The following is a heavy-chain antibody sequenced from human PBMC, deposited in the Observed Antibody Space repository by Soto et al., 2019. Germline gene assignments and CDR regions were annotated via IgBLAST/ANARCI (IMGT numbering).Heavy chain of an antibody. V-gene: IGHV4-34*01. CDR2: INHSGST. D-gene: IGHD2-2*01. Sequence: SETLSLTCAAYGGPFTGCYWGWIPQPPGKGLEWIGEINHSGSTNYNPSLKSRVTISVDTSKNQFSLKLNSVTAADTAVYYCVGTRYCSSTSCQYYYYYMDVWGKGTTVT. CDR1: GGPFTGCY. CDR3: VGTRYCSSTSCQYYYYYMDV. J-gene: IGHJ6*03.